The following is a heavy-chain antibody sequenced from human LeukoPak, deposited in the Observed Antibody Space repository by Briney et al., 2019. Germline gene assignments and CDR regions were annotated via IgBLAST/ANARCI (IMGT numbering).Heavy chain of an antibody. CDR1: GGSINNYY. J-gene: IGHJ4*02. Sequence: PSETLSLTCTASGGSINNYYWTWIRQPPGKGLEWIGYIYYTGSTNYNPSLKSRVTISLDTSKNQFSLRLSSVTAADTAMYFCARGAWYAGYWGQGTLATVSS. CDR3: ARGAWYAGY. CDR2: IYYTGST. D-gene: IGHD2-8*01. V-gene: IGHV4-59*01.